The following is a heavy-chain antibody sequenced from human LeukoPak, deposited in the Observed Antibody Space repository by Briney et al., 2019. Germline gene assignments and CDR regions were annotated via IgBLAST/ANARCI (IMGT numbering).Heavy chain of an antibody. CDR1: GFTFSSYA. D-gene: IGHD3-3*01. V-gene: IGHV3-64*04. Sequence: GGSLRLSCSASGFTFSSYAMHWVRQAPGKGLEYVSAISSNGGSTYHADSVKGRFTISRDNSKNTLYLQMNSLRAEDTAVYYCAKGYYDFWSGFPPSLYFDYWGQGTLVTVSS. J-gene: IGHJ4*02. CDR3: AKGYYDFWSGFPPSLYFDY. CDR2: ISSNGGST.